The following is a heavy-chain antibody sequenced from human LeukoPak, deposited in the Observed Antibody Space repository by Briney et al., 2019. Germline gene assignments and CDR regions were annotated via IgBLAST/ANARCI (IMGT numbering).Heavy chain of an antibody. Sequence: SETLPLTCAVYGGSFSGYYWSWIRQPPGKGLEWIGEINHSGSTNYNPSLKSRVTISVDTSKNQFSLKLSSVTAADTAVYYCARGRYYDFWSGYYPTFDYWGQGTLVTVSS. CDR2: INHSGST. J-gene: IGHJ4*02. CDR3: ARGRYYDFWSGYYPTFDY. CDR1: GGSFSGYY. D-gene: IGHD3-3*01. V-gene: IGHV4-34*01.